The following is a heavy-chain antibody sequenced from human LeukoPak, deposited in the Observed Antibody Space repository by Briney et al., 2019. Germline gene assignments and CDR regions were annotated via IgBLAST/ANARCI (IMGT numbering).Heavy chain of an antibody. Sequence: PSETLSLTCTVSGGSMSNYYWSWIRQAPGKGLEWIGYIFYSGYFNYNPSLKSRVTISVYTSKNHFSLRLTSVTAADTAIYYCARHADSGSGYYDYWGQGVLVTVCS. CDR3: ARHADSGSGYYDY. V-gene: IGHV4-59*08. D-gene: IGHD3-3*01. CDR2: IFYSGYF. J-gene: IGHJ4*02. CDR1: GGSMSNYY.